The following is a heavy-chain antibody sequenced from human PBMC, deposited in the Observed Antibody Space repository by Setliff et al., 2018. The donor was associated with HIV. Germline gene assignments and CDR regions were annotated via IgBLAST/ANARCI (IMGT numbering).Heavy chain of an antibody. CDR1: GYTFTTNY. V-gene: IGHV1-2*02. CDR3: ARKSLTGTIDS. Sequence: ASVKVSCKTSGYTFTTNYIHWARQAPGQGLEWMGWINPNSGGTNYAQKFQGRVTMTRDTSIYTAYMELSRLRSDDTAVYYCARKSLTGTIDSWGQGTLVTVSS. D-gene: IGHD1-1*01. CDR2: INPNSGGT. J-gene: IGHJ4*02.